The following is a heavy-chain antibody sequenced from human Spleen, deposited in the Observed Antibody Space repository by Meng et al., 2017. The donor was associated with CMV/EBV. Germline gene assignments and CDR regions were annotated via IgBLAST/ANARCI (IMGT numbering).Heavy chain of an antibody. Sequence: GESLKISCAASGFTFSNAWMSWVRQAPGKGLEWVGRIKSKTDGGTTDYAAPVKGRFTISRDDSKKSLYLQMNSLKTEDTAVYYCARDMSNWGQGTLGTVSS. J-gene: IGHJ4*02. D-gene: IGHD3-16*01. CDR1: GFTFSNAW. CDR2: IKSKTDGGTT. CDR3: ARDMSN. V-gene: IGHV3-15*01.